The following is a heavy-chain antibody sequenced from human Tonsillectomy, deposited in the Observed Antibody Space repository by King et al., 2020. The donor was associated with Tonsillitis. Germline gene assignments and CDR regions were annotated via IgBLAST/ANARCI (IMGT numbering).Heavy chain of an antibody. Sequence: VQLVESGGGLVKPGGSLRLSCAASGFTFSDYYMSWIRQAPGKGLEWVSYISSSGSTIYYADSVKGRFTISRDNAKNSLYLQMNSLRAEDTAVYYCGRSGVGSIYCSGGSCYREYFQHWGQGTLVTVSS. CDR2: ISSSGSTI. CDR3: GRSGVGSIYCSGGSCYREYFQH. CDR1: GFTFSDYY. V-gene: IGHV3-11*01. D-gene: IGHD2-15*01. J-gene: IGHJ1*01.